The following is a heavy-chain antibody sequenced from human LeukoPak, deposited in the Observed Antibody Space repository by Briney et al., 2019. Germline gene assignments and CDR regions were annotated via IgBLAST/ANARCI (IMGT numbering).Heavy chain of an antibody. CDR3: SRGNYFDY. CDR1: GFTFSGYA. V-gene: IGHV3-30-3*01. Sequence: GGSLRLSCAASGFTFSGYAMHWVRQAPGKGLEWVAVISYDGSNEYYADSVKGRFTISRDNAKNTLYLQMASLTAEDTAVYYCSRGNYFDYWGQGALVTVSS. J-gene: IGHJ4*02. CDR2: ISYDGSNE.